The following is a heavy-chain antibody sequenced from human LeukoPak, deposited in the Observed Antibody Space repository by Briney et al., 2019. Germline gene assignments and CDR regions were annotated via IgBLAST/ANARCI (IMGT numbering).Heavy chain of an antibody. J-gene: IGHJ4*02. D-gene: IGHD4-17*01. CDR2: IGPSDSYA. V-gene: IGHV5-10-1*01. CDR1: GYSFTSYW. CDR3: ARPNGDYGHFDY. Sequence: GESLKISCKGSGYSFTSYWITWVRQMPGRGLEWMGRIGPSDSYANYRPSFQGHVTISIDNSISTAYLQWSSLKAADTAMYYCARPNGDYGHFDYWGQGTLVTVSS.